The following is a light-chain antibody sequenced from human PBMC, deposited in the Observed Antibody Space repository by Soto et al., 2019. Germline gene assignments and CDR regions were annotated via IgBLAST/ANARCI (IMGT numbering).Light chain of an antibody. Sequence: DIQITESPSSLSASVGDRVTITCQASQDISDFLNWYQQKPGKAPKVLIYVASTLQSGVQSRFSGSGSGTDFTLTFSSLQPEDSATYYCQQLNSFPITFGQGTRLEIK. J-gene: IGKJ5*01. CDR1: QDISDF. CDR2: VAS. CDR3: QQLNSFPIT. V-gene: IGKV1-9*01.